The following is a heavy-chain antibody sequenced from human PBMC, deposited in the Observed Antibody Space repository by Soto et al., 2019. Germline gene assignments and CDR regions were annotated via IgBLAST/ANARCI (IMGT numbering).Heavy chain of an antibody. V-gene: IGHV1-46*01. Sequence: ASVKVSCRASGYTFTSYYMHWVRQAPGQGLEWMGMIKPSGGSTSYAQKFQGRVTMTRDTSTSTVYMELSSLRSEDTAVYYCAREGRSSYSSGWYYFDYWGQGTLVTVSS. J-gene: IGHJ4*02. CDR3: AREGRSSYSSGWYYFDY. D-gene: IGHD6-19*01. CDR2: IKPSGGST. CDR1: GYTFTSYY.